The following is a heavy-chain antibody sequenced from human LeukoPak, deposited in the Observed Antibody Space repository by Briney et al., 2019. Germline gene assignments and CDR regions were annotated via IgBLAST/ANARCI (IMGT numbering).Heavy chain of an antibody. CDR2: FDPEDGET. Sequence: ASVKVSCKVSGYTLTELSMHWVRQAPGKGLEWMGGFDPEDGETIYAQKFQGRVTMTEDTSTDTAYMELSSLRSEDTAVYYCATARPYSSSAPPIYGMDVWGQGTTVTVSS. J-gene: IGHJ6*02. V-gene: IGHV1-24*01. D-gene: IGHD6-6*01. CDR3: ATARPYSSSAPPIYGMDV. CDR1: GYTLTELS.